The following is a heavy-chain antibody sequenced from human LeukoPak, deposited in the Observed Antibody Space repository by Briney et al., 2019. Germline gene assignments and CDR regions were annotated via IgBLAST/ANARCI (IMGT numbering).Heavy chain of an antibody. V-gene: IGHV3-21*01. J-gene: IGHJ5*02. Sequence: GGSLRLSCTASGFTFSSYGMNWVRQAPGKGLEWVSSISSSSSYINYADSVKGRFTISRDNAKNSLYLQMNSLRAEDTAVYYCARHGYLRFLEWLYLGFDPWGQGTLVTVSS. CDR1: GFTFSSYG. CDR2: ISSSSSYI. D-gene: IGHD3-3*01. CDR3: ARHGYLRFLEWLYLGFDP.